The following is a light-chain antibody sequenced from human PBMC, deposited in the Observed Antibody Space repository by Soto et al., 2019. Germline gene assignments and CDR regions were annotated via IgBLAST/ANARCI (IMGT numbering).Light chain of an antibody. CDR3: QQSYSAPLT. CDR2: AAS. J-gene: IGKJ4*01. Sequence: DIPVTQSPSSLSASVGDRVTITCRASQRITTYLNWYQQKPGKAPNLLIYAASSLQSGLPSRFSGNGSETDFTLTISSLQREDFATYYCQQSYSAPLTFGGGTKVEIK. CDR1: QRITTY. V-gene: IGKV1-39*01.